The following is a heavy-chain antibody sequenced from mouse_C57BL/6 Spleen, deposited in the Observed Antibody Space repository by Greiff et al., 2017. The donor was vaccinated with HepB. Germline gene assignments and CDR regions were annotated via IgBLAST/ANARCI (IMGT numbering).Heavy chain of an antibody. CDR3: ASNWAIPKFAY. V-gene: IGHV5-4*03. CDR1: GFTFSSYA. CDR2: ISDGGSYT. J-gene: IGHJ3*01. D-gene: IGHD4-1*01. Sequence: DVKLVESGGGLVKPGGSLKLSCAASGFTFSSYAMSWVRQTPEKRLEWVATISDGGSYTYYPDNVKGRFTISRDNAKNNLYLQMSHLKSEDTAMYYCASNWAIPKFAYWGQGTLVTVSA.